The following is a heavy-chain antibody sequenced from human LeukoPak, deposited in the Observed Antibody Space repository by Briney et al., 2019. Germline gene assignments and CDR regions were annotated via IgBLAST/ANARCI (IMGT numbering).Heavy chain of an antibody. CDR3: ARWYDILTPQGSY. CDR2: IYHSGST. D-gene: IGHD3-9*01. CDR1: GGSISSYF. V-gene: IGHV4-59*08. J-gene: IGHJ4*02. Sequence: PSETLSLTCTVSGGSISSYFWSWIRQPPGKGLEWIGSIYHSGSTYYNPSLKSRVTISVDTSKNQFSLKLSSVTAADTAVYYCARWYDILTPQGSYWGQGTLVTVSS.